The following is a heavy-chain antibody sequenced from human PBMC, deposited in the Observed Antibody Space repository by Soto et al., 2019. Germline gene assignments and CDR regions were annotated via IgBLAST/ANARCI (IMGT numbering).Heavy chain of an antibody. CDR1: GGSISSYY. Sequence: PSETLSLTCTVSGGSISSYYWSWIRQPPGKGLEWIGYIYYSGSTNYNPSLKSRVTISVDTPKNQFSLKLSSVTAADTAVYYCARAQYYYDSSGYHPLDYWGQGTLVTVSS. CDR2: IYYSGST. D-gene: IGHD3-22*01. V-gene: IGHV4-59*12. CDR3: ARAQYYYDSSGYHPLDY. J-gene: IGHJ4*02.